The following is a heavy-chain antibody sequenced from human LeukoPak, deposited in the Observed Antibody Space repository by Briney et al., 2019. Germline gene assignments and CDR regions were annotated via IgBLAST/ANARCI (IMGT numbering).Heavy chain of an antibody. Sequence: GESLKISCKGSGYSFTSYWIGWVRQMPGKGLEWMGIIYPGDSDTRYSPSFQGQVTISADKSISTAYLQWSSLKASDTAMYYCARHYCSSTNCYRGYYMDVWGKGTTVTVSS. CDR3: ARHYCSSTNCYRGYYMDV. J-gene: IGHJ6*03. CDR1: GYSFTSYW. V-gene: IGHV5-51*01. CDR2: IYPGDSDT. D-gene: IGHD2-2*02.